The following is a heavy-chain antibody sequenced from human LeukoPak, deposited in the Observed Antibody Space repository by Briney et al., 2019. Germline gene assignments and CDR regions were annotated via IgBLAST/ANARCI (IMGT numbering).Heavy chain of an antibody. CDR3: ARAPHVYVDIVATIYSDYYYYMDV. Sequence: PSETLSLTCAVYGGSLSGYYGSWIRQPPGKGLEWIGEINHSGSTNYNPSLKRRVTISVDTSKNQFSLKLSSVTAADTAVYYCARAPHVYVDIVATIYSDYYYYMDVWGKGTTVTVSS. CDR1: GGSLSGYY. CDR2: INHSGST. J-gene: IGHJ6*03. V-gene: IGHV4-34*01. D-gene: IGHD5-12*01.